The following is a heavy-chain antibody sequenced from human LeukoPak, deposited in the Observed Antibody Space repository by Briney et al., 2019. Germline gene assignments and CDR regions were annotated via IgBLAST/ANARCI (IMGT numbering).Heavy chain of an antibody. CDR2: IYNSGST. V-gene: IGHV4-4*07. CDR3: ARSAFLVTAPGLYYFDY. J-gene: IGHJ4*02. CDR1: GGSISSYY. Sequence: AETLSLTCTVSGGSISSYYWSWIRQPAGKGLEWIGHIYNSGSTNYNPSLKGRVTMSVATSKNQFSLHLSSVTAADTAVYYCARSAFLVTAPGLYYFDYWGQGTLVAVSS. D-gene: IGHD6-13*01.